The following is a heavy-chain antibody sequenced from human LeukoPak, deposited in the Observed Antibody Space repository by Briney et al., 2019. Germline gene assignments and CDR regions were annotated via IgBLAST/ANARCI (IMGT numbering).Heavy chain of an antibody. J-gene: IGHJ3*02. CDR3: ARDRPRPPLAAAGPAAFDI. CDR1: GFTFSSYW. CDR2: IKEDGSER. Sequence: PGGSLRLSCAASGFTFSSYWMSWVRQAPGKGLEWVASIKEDGSERYYVDSVKGRFTISRDNAKNSLYLQMNSLRAEDTAVYYCARDRPRPPLAAAGPAAFDIWGQGTMVTVSS. V-gene: IGHV3-7*03. D-gene: IGHD6-13*01.